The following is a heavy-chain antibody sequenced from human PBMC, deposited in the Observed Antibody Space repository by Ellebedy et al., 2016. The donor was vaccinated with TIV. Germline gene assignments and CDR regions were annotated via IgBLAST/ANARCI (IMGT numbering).Heavy chain of an antibody. D-gene: IGHD6-19*01. Sequence: ASVKVSCKASGYNFTSYGISWVRQVPGQGLEWMGWINPNSGGTNSAQKFQGRVTMTRDTSISTAYMELSSLRSEDTAVYYCAVGSSGWYTDYWGQGTLVTVSS. CDR1: GYNFTSYG. CDR3: AVGSSGWYTDY. J-gene: IGHJ4*02. V-gene: IGHV1-2*02. CDR2: INPNSGGT.